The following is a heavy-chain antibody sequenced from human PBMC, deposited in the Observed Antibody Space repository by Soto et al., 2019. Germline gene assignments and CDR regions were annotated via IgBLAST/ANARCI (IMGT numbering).Heavy chain of an antibody. CDR1: GFTFSRYS. J-gene: IGHJ6*02. Sequence: PGGSLRLSCAASGFTFSRYSMNWVRQAPGKGLEWVSSIGTRSDIYYAESVKGRYTISRDNAKNSLSLEMDSLRVEDTGVYYCAREETAWPLAYGLDVWGQGTPVTVSS. D-gene: IGHD2-21*02. CDR3: AREETAWPLAYGLDV. CDR2: IGTRSDI. V-gene: IGHV3-21*01.